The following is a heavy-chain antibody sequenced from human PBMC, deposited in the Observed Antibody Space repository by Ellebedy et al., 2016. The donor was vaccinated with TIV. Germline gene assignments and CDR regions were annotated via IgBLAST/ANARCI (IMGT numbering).Heavy chain of an antibody. V-gene: IGHV3-7*03. CDR2: IRKDGSQK. CDR1: GFTFSSYW. D-gene: IGHD5-18*01. J-gene: IGHJ4*02. CDR3: AREPGFSYAYGLVDY. Sequence: GGSLRLSXEASGFTFSSYWMSWVRQAPGKGLEWVANIRKDGSQKYYVDSVKGRFTISRDNAKNSLYLQMNSLRAEDTAVYYCAREPGFSYAYGLVDYWGQGTLVTVSS.